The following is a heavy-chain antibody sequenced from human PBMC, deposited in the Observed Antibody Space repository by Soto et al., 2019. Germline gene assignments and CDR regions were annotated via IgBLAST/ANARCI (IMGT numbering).Heavy chain of an antibody. CDR1: GGSISSGGYS. Sequence: SETLSLTCTVSGGSISSGGYSWSWIRQPPGKGLEWIGYMYHSGSTYYNPSLKSRVTISIDRSKNQFSLKLSSVTAADTAVYYCAGDVDTAMGYYYYGMDVWGQGTTVTVSS. CDR3: AGDVDTAMGYYYYGMDV. J-gene: IGHJ6*02. CDR2: MYHSGST. D-gene: IGHD5-18*01. V-gene: IGHV4-30-2*01.